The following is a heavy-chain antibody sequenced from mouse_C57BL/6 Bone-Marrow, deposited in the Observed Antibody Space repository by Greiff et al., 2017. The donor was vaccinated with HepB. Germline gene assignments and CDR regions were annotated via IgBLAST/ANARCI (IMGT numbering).Heavy chain of an antibody. CDR3: ARSEVYYYGSSPLYWYFDV. J-gene: IGHJ1*03. CDR2: INPGSGGT. V-gene: IGHV1-54*01. D-gene: IGHD1-1*01. Sequence: VKLQESGAELVRPGTSVKVSCKASGYAFTNYLIEWVKQRPGQGLEWIGVINPGSGGTNYNEKFKGKATLTADKSSSTAYMQLSSLTSEDSAVYFCARSEVYYYGSSPLYWYFDVWGTGTTVTVSS. CDR1: GYAFTNYL.